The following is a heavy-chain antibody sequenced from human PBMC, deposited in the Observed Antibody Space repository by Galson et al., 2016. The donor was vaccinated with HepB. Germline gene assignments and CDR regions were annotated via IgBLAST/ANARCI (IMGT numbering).Heavy chain of an antibody. J-gene: IGHJ4*02. V-gene: IGHV7-4-1*02. Sequence: SCKASGYIFTSYDMNWVRQAPGQGLEWMGWINTNTGDPTYAPGFTGRFVLSLDTSVGTSYLQISGLRAEDTAIYYCARGGGPAAMRYHFDSWGQGTLVTVSS. D-gene: IGHD2-2*01. CDR3: ARGGGPAAMRYHFDS. CDR2: INTNTGDP. CDR1: GYIFTSYD.